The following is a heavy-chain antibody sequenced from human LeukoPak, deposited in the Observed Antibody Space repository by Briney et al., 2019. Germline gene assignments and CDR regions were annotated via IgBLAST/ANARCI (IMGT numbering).Heavy chain of an antibody. Sequence: ASLKDSCKASGYTFTDYYMHWVRQAPGQRLGWMGWIKPNSSGTNYAQKFQGRVTMTRDTSISTVYLELSSLRADDTAVYYCARDPAITYYYNPWGQGTLVTVSS. V-gene: IGHV1-2*02. CDR1: GYTFTDYY. D-gene: IGHD3-10*01. J-gene: IGHJ4*02. CDR3: ARDPAITYYYNP. CDR2: IKPNSSGT.